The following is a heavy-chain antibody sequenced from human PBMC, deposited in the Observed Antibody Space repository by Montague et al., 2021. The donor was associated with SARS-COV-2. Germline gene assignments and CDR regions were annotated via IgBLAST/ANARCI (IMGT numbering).Heavy chain of an antibody. Sequence: SETLSLTCTVSGVSISGYTYFWGWIRQPPGKGLEWIASAYYSGSTYYNPSLKSRVTISVDTSKNQSSLQVSSVTAADSAIYYCARHRVESGWNYFDPWGRGTLVTVSS. CDR2: AYYSGST. CDR3: ARHRVESGWNYFDP. CDR1: GVSISGYTYF. D-gene: IGHD1-7*01. J-gene: IGHJ5*02. V-gene: IGHV4-39*01.